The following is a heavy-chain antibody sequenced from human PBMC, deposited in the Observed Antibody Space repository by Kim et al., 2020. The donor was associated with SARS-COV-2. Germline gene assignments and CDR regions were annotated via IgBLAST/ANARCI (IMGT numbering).Heavy chain of an antibody. CDR3: AKGWDAAASGRVDY. CDR2: ISWDSGRI. J-gene: IGHJ4*02. Sequence: GGSLRLSCAASGFTFDDYGMHWVRQAPGKGLEWVSGISWDSGRIGYADSVRGRFTISRDNAKNSLYLQMTSLRAEDTALYYCAKGWDAAASGRVDYWGQGTLVTVSS. CDR1: GFTFDDYG. D-gene: IGHD6-13*01. V-gene: IGHV3-9*01.